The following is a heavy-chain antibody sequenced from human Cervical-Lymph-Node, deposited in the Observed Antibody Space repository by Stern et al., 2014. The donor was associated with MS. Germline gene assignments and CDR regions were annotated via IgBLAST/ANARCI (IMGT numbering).Heavy chain of an antibody. CDR3: ARGPDHNSGYYYAY. J-gene: IGHJ4*02. CDR1: GGTFSNYA. D-gene: IGHD3-22*01. V-gene: IGHV1-69*01. Sequence: QMQLVQSGAEVKKPGSSVKVSCKASGGTFSNYAISWVRQAPGQGLKWMGGIIPIFGTPNYAQKFQGRVTITADESTSTAYMELNSLTSEDTAVYYCARGPDHNSGYYYAYWGQGTLVTVYS. CDR2: IIPIFGTP.